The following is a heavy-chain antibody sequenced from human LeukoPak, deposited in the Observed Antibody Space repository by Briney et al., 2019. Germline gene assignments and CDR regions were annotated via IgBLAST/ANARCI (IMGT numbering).Heavy chain of an antibody. CDR3: AKNFEMATITFDY. CDR1: GFTFSSYG. CDR2: IRYDGSNK. J-gene: IGHJ4*02. V-gene: IGHV3-30*02. D-gene: IGHD5-24*01. Sequence: GGSLRLSCAASGFTFSSYGMHWVRQAPGKGLEWVAFIRYDGSNKYYADSVKGRFTISRDNSKNTLYLQMNSLRAEDTAVYYCAKNFEMATITFDYWGQGTLLTVSS.